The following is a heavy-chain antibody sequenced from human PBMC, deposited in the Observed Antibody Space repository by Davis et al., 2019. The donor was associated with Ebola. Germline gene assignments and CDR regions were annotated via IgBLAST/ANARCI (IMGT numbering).Heavy chain of an antibody. Sequence: GESLKISCAASGFTFSGSAMHWVRQASGKGLEWVGRIRSKASSYATAYAASVKGRFTISRDDSKNTAYLQMNSLKTEDTAVYYCTPSTHYEDVWGQGTTVTVSS. V-gene: IGHV3-73*01. J-gene: IGHJ6*02. CDR3: TPSTHYEDV. CDR1: GFTFSGSA. D-gene: IGHD3-22*01. CDR2: IRSKASSYAT.